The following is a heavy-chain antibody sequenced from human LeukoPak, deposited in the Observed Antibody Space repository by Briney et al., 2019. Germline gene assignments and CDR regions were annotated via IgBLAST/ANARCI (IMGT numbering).Heavy chain of an antibody. CDR1: GFTFSSYG. D-gene: IGHD5-24*01. CDR2: ISYDGSNK. Sequence: GGSLRLSCAASGFTFSSYGMHWIRQAPGKGLEWVAVISYDGSNKYYADSVKGRFTISRDNSKNTLYLQMNSLRAEDTAVYYCAKAVEMATRSWGQGTLVTVSS. CDR3: AKAVEMATRS. V-gene: IGHV3-30*18. J-gene: IGHJ4*02.